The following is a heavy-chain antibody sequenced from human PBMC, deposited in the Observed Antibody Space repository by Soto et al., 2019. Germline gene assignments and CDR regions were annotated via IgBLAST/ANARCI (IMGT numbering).Heavy chain of an antibody. Sequence: PGGPLRLSCAASGFTFSSYAMSWVRQMPGKGLEWMGIIYPGDSDTRYSPSFQGQVTISADKSISTAYLQWSSLKASDTAMYYCARRYDSSGPGAFDIWGQGTMVTVSS. CDR1: GFTFSSYA. J-gene: IGHJ3*02. CDR2: IYPGDSDT. V-gene: IGHV5-51*01. D-gene: IGHD3-22*01. CDR3: ARRYDSSGPGAFDI.